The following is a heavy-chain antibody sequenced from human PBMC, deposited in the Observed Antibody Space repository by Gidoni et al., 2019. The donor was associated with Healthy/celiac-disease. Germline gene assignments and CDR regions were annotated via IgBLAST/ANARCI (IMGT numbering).Heavy chain of an antibody. CDR3: ARDLGTIAVAGTYGMDV. CDR2: IGTAGDT. CDR1: GFTFISYD. D-gene: IGHD6-19*01. J-gene: IGHJ6*02. V-gene: IGHV3-13*01. Sequence: EVQLVESGGGSVQPGGSLRLPCSASGFTFISYDIPWVRLATGKGLEWVSAIGTAGDTYYPGSVQGRLTISREHAKNSLYLQMNSLRAGDTAVYFCARDLGTIAVAGTYGMDVWGQGTTVTVSS.